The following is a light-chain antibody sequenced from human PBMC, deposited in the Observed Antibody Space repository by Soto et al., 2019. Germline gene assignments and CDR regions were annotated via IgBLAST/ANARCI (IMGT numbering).Light chain of an antibody. J-gene: IGKJ4*01. CDR3: HHYNPWPQLS. V-gene: IGKV3-15*01. CDR1: QGISRT. Sequence: EIVMTQSPATLSVSPGETATLSCRASQGISRTLAWYQLKPGQAPRLLFYGASTRATGVPARFSGSGSGTEFTLTISSLQSEDSALYYCHHYNPWPQLSFGGGTKVEI. CDR2: GAS.